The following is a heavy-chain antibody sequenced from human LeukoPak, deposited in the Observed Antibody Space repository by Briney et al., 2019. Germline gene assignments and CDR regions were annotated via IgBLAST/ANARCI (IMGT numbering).Heavy chain of an antibody. CDR1: GFTFSSYG. Sequence: QPGGSLRLSCAASGFTFSSYGMHWVRQAPGKGLEWVAFIRYDGSNKYYADSVKGRFTISRDNSKNTLYLQMNSLRAEDTAVYYCAKDRGVWGSYRYFDYWGQGTLVTVSS. CDR3: AKDRGVWGSYRYFDY. CDR2: IRYDGSNK. J-gene: IGHJ4*02. D-gene: IGHD3-16*02. V-gene: IGHV3-30*02.